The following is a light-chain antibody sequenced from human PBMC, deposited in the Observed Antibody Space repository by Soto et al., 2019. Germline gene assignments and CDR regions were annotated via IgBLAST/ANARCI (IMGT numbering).Light chain of an antibody. Sequence: QSVLTQPPSASGSPGQSVTISCTGTSSDVGASNFVSWYQQHPGKAPKLMIYEVTKRPSGVPDRFSGSKSGNTASLTVSGLQAEDEADYYCSSYGGSNNYVFGTGTKVTVL. CDR1: SSDVGASNF. V-gene: IGLV2-8*01. CDR3: SSYGGSNNYV. CDR2: EVT. J-gene: IGLJ1*01.